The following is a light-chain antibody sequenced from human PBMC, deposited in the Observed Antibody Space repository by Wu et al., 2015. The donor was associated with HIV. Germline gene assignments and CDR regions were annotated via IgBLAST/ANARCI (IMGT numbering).Light chain of an antibody. J-gene: IGKJ1*01. CDR1: QSVSTW. CDR3: QQHNTYSWT. V-gene: IGKV1-5*03. CDR2: KAS. Sequence: DIQMTQSPSTLSASVGDRVTITCRASQSVSTWVAWYQQKPGKAPILLIYKASNLQSGVPSRFSGSGSGTEFTLTISSLQPDDFATYFCQQHNTYSWTFGQGTKVE.